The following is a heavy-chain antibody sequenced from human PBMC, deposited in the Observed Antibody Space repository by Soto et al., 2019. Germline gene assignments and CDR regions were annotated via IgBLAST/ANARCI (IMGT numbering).Heavy chain of an antibody. V-gene: IGHV4-31*03. CDR2: IYYSGST. CDR1: GGSISSGGYY. CDR3: ARGEYYYDSSGYYYVGWFDP. D-gene: IGHD3-22*01. Sequence: SETLSLTCTVSGGSISSGGYYWSWIRQHPGKGLEWIGYIYYSGSTYYNPSLKSRVTISVDTSKNQFSLKLSSVTAADTAVYYCARGEYYYDSSGYYYVGWFDPWGQGTLVTVSS. J-gene: IGHJ5*02.